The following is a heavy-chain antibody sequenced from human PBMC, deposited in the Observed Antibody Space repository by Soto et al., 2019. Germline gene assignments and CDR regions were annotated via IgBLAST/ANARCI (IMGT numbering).Heavy chain of an antibody. V-gene: IGHV4-31*03. J-gene: IGHJ4*02. D-gene: IGHD3-10*01. Sequence: QVQLQESGPGLVKPSQTLSLTCTVSGDSISRGGYYWSWIRQHPGKGLEWIGYIYYTGTTYYNPSLKSRVSISVDTSNNQFSLKVSSVTAADTAVYYCARDPADRGDCFDYWGRGTLVTVSS. CDR1: GDSISRGGYY. CDR3: ARDPADRGDCFDY. CDR2: IYYTGTT.